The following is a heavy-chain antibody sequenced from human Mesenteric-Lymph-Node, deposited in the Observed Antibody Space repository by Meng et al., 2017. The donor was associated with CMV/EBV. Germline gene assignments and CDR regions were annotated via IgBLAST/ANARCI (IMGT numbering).Heavy chain of an antibody. V-gene: IGHV3-7*01. D-gene: IGHD5-12*01. J-gene: IGHJ4*02. CDR1: GFTFSSYW. CDR2: IKQDGSEK. CDR3: ARSPLETRRSGYDWGEYYFDY. Sequence: ETLSLTCAASGFTFSSYWMSWVRQAPGKGLEWVANIKQDGSEKYYVDSVKGRFTISNDNAKNSLYLQMNSLRAEDTAVYYCARSPLETRRSGYDWGEYYFDYWGQGTLVTVSS.